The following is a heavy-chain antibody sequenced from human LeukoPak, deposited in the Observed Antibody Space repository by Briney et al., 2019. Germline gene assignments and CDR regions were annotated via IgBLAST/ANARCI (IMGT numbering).Heavy chain of an antibody. V-gene: IGHV3-23*01. D-gene: IGHD5-12*01. CDR3: AKGGYDYIEVAYFDF. CDR2: IIASSGAT. Sequence: GGSLRLSCAASGFSFNNYAMSWVRQAPGKGLEWVSIIIASSGATFYADSVKGRFTISRDTSKNTLYLQLNSLRLEDTAVYYCAKGGYDYIEVAYFDFRGQGTLVTVSS. CDR1: GFSFNNYA. J-gene: IGHJ4*02.